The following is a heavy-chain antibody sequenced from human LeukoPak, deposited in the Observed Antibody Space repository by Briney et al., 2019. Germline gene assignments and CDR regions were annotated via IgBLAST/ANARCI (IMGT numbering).Heavy chain of an antibody. D-gene: IGHD3-10*01. J-gene: IGHJ4*02. CDR1: GGPMSGYF. CDR3: ATRIGGLAYVH. Sequence: TSSETLSLTCTVSGGPMSGYFWSWLRQPPGKGLEWIGYIYYSGSTNYNPSLKSRVTISVDTSKNQFSLMSRHVTAADTSVYECATRIGGLAYVHWGQGTLVTVSS. CDR2: IYYSGST. V-gene: IGHV4-59*08.